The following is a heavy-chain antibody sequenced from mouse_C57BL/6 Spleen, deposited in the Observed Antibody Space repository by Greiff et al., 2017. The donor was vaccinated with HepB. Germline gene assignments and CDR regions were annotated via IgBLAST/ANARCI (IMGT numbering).Heavy chain of an antibody. CDR1: GYSFTDYN. CDR2: INPNYGTT. CDR3: ARKGSTRGYFDY. Sequence: EVHLVESGPELVKPGASVKISCKASGYSFTDYNMNWVKQSNGKSLEWIGVINPNYGTTSYNQKFKGKATLTVDQSSSTAYMQLNSLTSEDSAVYYCARKGSTRGYFDYWGQGTTLTVSS. V-gene: IGHV1-39*01. J-gene: IGHJ2*01. D-gene: IGHD5-1*01.